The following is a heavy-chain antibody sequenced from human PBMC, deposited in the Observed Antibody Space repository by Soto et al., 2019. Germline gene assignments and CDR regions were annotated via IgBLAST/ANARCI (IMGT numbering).Heavy chain of an antibody. J-gene: IGHJ6*02. CDR3: ARDWLKGIAVAGKGPRCMDV. D-gene: IGHD6-19*01. V-gene: IGHV3-33*01. CDR1: GFTFSSYG. CDR2: IWYDGSNK. Sequence: SGGSLRLSCAASGFTFSSYGMHWVRQAPGKGLEWVAVIWYDGSNKYYADSVKGRFTISRDNSKNTLYLQMNSLRAEDTAVYYCARDWLKGIAVAGKGPRCMDVWGQGTTVTVSS.